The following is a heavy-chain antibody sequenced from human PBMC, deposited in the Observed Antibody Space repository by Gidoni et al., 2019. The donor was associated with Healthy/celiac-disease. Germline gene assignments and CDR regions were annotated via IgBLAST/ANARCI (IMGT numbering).Heavy chain of an antibody. CDR1: GFTFTSSA. D-gene: IGHD1-26*01. J-gene: IGHJ4*02. Sequence: QMQLVQSGPEVKKPGTSVKVSCKASGFTFTSSAVQWVRQARGQRREWIGWMVDGSGNTNYAKKFQEGDTITRNMSKSTAYMELSRLRSEETDVYDCAADVGSIVGAMGYFDYWGQGTLVTVSS. CDR2: MVDGSGNT. V-gene: IGHV1-58*01. CDR3: AADVGSIVGAMGYFDY.